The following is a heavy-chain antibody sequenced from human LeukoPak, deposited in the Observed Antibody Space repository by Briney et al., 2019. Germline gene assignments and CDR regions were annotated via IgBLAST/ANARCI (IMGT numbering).Heavy chain of an antibody. Sequence: SQTLSLTCTVSGGSISSGGYYWTWIRQHPGKGLEWIGYIYYSGSTYYNPSLKSRVTISVDTSKNQFSLKLSSVTAADTAVYYCARVFGEELLYPDYWGQGTLVTVSS. CDR2: IYYSGST. CDR3: ARVFGEELLYPDY. J-gene: IGHJ4*02. CDR1: GGSISSGGYY. D-gene: IGHD3-10*01. V-gene: IGHV4-31*03.